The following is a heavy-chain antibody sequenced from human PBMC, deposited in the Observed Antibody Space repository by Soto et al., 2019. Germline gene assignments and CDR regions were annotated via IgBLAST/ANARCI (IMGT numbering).Heavy chain of an antibody. CDR2: IYYSGST. CDR3: ASLGRLKYYDFWGGYGAVDY. D-gene: IGHD3-3*01. V-gene: IGHV4-31*03. J-gene: IGHJ4*02. CDR1: GGSISSGGYY. Sequence: QVQLQESGPGLVKPSQTLSLTCTVSGGSISSGGYYWSWIRQHPGKGLEWIGYIYYSGSTYYNPSLESRVNISGDTSKNQFSLKLSSVTAADTAVYYCASLGRLKYYDFWGGYGAVDYWGQGTLVTVSS.